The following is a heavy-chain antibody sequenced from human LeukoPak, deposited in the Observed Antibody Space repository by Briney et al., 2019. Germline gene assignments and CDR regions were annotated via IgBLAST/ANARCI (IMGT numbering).Heavy chain of an antibody. CDR1: GFTFSSYS. CDR2: ISYNSGT. D-gene: IGHD6-13*01. V-gene: IGHV3-48*04. Sequence: GGSLRLSCAASGFTFSSYSMNWVRQAPGKGLEWLSYISYNSGTYYADSVKGRFTISRDNGKNLLYLQMNRLRAEDTAMYYCATHRRSADGDPNLGVYWGQGTVVTVSS. J-gene: IGHJ4*02. CDR3: ATHRRSADGDPNLGVY.